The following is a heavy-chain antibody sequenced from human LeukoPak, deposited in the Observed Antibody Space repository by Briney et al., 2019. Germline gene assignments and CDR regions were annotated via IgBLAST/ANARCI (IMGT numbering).Heavy chain of an antibody. CDR2: ISSSSSTI. CDR3: AREAPGIAAAGKGGNWFDP. J-gene: IGHJ5*02. Sequence: PGGSLRLSCAASGFTFSSYSMNWVRQAPGKGLEWVSYISSSSSTIYYADSVKGRFTISRDNAKNSLYLQMNSLRAEDTAVYYCAREAPGIAAAGKGGNWFDPWGQGTLVTVSS. CDR1: GFTFSSYS. V-gene: IGHV3-48*04. D-gene: IGHD6-13*01.